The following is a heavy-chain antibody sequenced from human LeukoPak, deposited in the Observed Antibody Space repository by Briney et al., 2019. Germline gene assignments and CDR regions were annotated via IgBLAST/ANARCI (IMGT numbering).Heavy chain of an antibody. CDR1: GFTFSDYY. J-gene: IGHJ4*02. V-gene: IGHV3-11*06. CDR3: ARGTGTTAYFDY. Sequence: GGSLRLSCEASGFTFSDYYMSWVRQAPGKGLEWVSYISGSSGYTKYADSVKGRFTISRDNAKNSLYLQVNSLRVEDTAVYYCARGTGTTAYFDYWGQGTPVTVSS. D-gene: IGHD1-1*01. CDR2: ISGSSGYT.